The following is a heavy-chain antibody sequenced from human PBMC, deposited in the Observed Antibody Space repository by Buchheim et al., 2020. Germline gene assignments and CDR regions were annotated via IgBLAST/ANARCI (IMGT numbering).Heavy chain of an antibody. CDR1: GFTFSSYA. J-gene: IGHJ4*02. Sequence: EIQLVESGGDLVQPGGSLRLSCAASGFTFSSYAMSWVRQGPGKGLEWVAYISSNTSTIYYADSVEGRFTVSRDNAKTSLYLPMDSLRDEDTAVYYWPRERLGGGFWGQGTL. CDR2: ISSNTSTI. V-gene: IGHV3-48*02. CDR3: PRERLGGGF. D-gene: IGHD6-25*01.